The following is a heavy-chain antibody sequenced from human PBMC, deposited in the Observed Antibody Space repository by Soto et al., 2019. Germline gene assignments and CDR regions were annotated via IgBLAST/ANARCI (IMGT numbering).Heavy chain of an antibody. J-gene: IGHJ4*02. D-gene: IGHD3-22*01. CDR1: GGSISSSSYY. CDR2: IYYSGST. V-gene: IGHV4-39*01. Sequence: SETLSLTCTVSGGSISSSSYYWGWIRQPPGKGLEWIGSIYYSGSTYYNPSLKSRVTISVDTSKNQFSLKLSSVTAADTAVYYCATQLSYDSSGYYPLDYWGQGTLVTVSS. CDR3: ATQLSYDSSGYYPLDY.